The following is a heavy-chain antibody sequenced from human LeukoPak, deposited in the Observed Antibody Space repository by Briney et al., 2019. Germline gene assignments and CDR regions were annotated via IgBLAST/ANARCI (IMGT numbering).Heavy chain of an antibody. J-gene: IGHJ4*02. CDR3: ARDIAAAGAHDY. V-gene: IGHV3-30*04. CDR1: GFTFSSYA. Sequence: GRSLRLSCAASGFTFSSYAMHWVRQAPGKGLEWVAVISYDGSNKYYADSVKGRFTISRDNSKNTLYLQMNSLRAEDTAVYYCARDIAAAGAHDYWGQGTLVTVSS. D-gene: IGHD6-13*01. CDR2: ISYDGSNK.